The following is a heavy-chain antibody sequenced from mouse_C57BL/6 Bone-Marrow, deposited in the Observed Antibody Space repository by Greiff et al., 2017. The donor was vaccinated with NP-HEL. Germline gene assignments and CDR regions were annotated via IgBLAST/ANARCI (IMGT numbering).Heavy chain of an antibody. D-gene: IGHD1-1*01. CDR2: IDPENGDT. CDR3: TTLLRQFPWFAY. V-gene: IGHV14-4*01. CDR1: GFNIKDDY. J-gene: IGHJ3*01. Sequence: EVQLQQSGAELVRPGASVKLSCTASGFNIKDDYMHWVKQRPEQGLEWIGWIDPENGDTEYASKFQGKATITADTSSNTAYLQLSSLTSEDTAVYYCTTLLRQFPWFAYWGQGTLVTVSA.